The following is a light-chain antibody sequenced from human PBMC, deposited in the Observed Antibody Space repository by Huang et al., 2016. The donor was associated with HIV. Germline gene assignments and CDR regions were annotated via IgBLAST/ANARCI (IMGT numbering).Light chain of an antibody. V-gene: IGKV4-1*01. CDR2: WAT. CDR3: LQYYSVPQT. CDR1: QTVLYSLKKKNY. J-gene: IGKJ1*01. Sequence: DIVMTQSPDSLAVSPGERATINCKSSQTVLYSLKKKNYLAWFQQKPGRPPKLLIYWATTRESGVPDRVSGSGAGTDFTLTINNLQAEDVAVYFCLQYYSVPQTFGHGTKVEIK.